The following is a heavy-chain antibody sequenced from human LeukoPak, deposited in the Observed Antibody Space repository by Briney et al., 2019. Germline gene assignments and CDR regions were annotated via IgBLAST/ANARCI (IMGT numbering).Heavy chain of an antibody. Sequence: SETLSLTCTVPGGSISSYYWNWIRQPAGRGLEWIGRIYTSGSTNYNPSLKSRVTMSVDTSKNQLSLKLNSVTAADTAVYYCARDDRSIGHAFEIWGQGTMVTVSS. CDR1: GGSISSYY. D-gene: IGHD3-16*01. CDR2: IYTSGST. V-gene: IGHV4-4*07. J-gene: IGHJ3*02. CDR3: ARDDRSIGHAFEI.